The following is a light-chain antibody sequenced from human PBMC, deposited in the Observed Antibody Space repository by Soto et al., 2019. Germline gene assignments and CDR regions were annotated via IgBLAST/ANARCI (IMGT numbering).Light chain of an antibody. J-gene: IGLJ2*01. CDR2: EGS. CDR3: CSYADSSTLV. V-gene: IGLV2-23*01. Sequence: QSALTQPASVSGSPGQSITISCTGTSSDVGSYNLVSWYQQHPGKAPKLMIYEGSKRPSGVSYRFSGSKSGNTASLTISGLQAEDEADYYCCSYADSSTLVFGGGTKLTVL. CDR1: SSDVGSYNL.